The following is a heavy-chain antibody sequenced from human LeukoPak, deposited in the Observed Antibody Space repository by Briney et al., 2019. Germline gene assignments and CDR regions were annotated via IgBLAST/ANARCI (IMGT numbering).Heavy chain of an antibody. CDR1: GYTFTNYV. CDR2: INVGNGDT. Sequence: ASVKVSCKASGYTFTNYVMHRVRRAPGQRPEWMGWINVGNGDTKYSQRFQGRVTIARDTSASTAYMELSSLRSEDTAVYYCTRDRGGTGDFDYWGQGTLVTVSS. V-gene: IGHV1-3*01. J-gene: IGHJ4*02. CDR3: TRDRGGTGDFDY. D-gene: IGHD1-1*01.